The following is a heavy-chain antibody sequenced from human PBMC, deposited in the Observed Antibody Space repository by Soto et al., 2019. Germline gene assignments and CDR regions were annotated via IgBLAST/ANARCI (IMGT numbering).Heavy chain of an antibody. D-gene: IGHD3-10*01. J-gene: IGHJ6*02. CDR3: AREGDTMGRGARWGMDV. CDR2: ISYDGSNK. Sequence: QVQLVESGGGVVQPGRSLRLSCAASGFTFSSYAMHWVRQAPGKGLEWVAVISYDGSNKYYADSVKGRFTISRDNSKNTLYLHMNSLRAEDTAVYYCAREGDTMGRGARWGMDVWGQGTTVTVSS. CDR1: GFTFSSYA. V-gene: IGHV3-30-3*01.